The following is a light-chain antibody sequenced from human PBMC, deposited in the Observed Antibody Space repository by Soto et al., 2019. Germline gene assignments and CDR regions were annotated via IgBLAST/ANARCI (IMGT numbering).Light chain of an antibody. CDR3: QQYDDSPRLT. CDR2: GAS. Sequence: EIVLTQSPGTLSLSPGEGATLSCRASQSVRNNYLAWYQQKPGQAPSLLIYGASARATGIPDRFSGSGSGTDFTVTISGLEPEDFAVYYCQQYDDSPRLTFGGGTRVEIK. J-gene: IGKJ4*01. V-gene: IGKV3-20*01. CDR1: QSVRNNY.